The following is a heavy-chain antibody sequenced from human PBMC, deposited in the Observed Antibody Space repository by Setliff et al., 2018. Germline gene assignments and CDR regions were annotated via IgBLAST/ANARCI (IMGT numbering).Heavy chain of an antibody. J-gene: IGHJ6*03. V-gene: IGHV5-51*01. Sequence: PGESLKISCKTSGYTFTDYWIGWVRQMPGKGLEWMGIIFPGNSATEYSPSFQGQVTMSADKSISTAYLQWSSLKASDTAIYYCARVGDYMGFYYNYYMDVWGKGATVTVSS. CDR3: ARVGDYMGFYYNYYMDV. D-gene: IGHD3-10*01. CDR2: IFPGNSAT. CDR1: GYTFTDYW.